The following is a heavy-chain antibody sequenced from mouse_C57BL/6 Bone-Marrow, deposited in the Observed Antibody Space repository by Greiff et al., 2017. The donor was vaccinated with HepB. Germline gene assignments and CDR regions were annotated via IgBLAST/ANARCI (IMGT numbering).Heavy chain of an antibody. J-gene: IGHJ4*01. D-gene: IGHD2-4*01. V-gene: IGHV1-72*01. CDR2: IDPNSGGT. CDR3: ARPIPIYYDYGYYAMDY. CDR1: GYTFTSYW. Sequence: QVQLKQPGAELVKPGASVKLSCKASGYTFTSYWMHWVKQRPGRGLEWIGRIDPNSGGTNYNEKFKSKATLTVDKPSSTSYMHLSSLTSEDSAVYYCARPIPIYYDYGYYAMDYWGQGTSVTVSS.